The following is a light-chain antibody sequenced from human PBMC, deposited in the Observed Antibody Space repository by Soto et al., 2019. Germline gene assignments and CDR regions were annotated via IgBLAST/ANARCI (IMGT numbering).Light chain of an antibody. CDR2: EVT. CDR3: SSYTSSSTLVV. Sequence: QTVVTQPASVSGSPGQSITISCTGTSSDVGGYNSVSWYQQHPGTAPKLIIYEVTNRPSGVSNRFSGSKSGNTASLIISGLQAEDEADYYCSSYTSSSTLVVFGGGTKVTVL. J-gene: IGLJ2*01. CDR1: SSDVGGYNS. V-gene: IGLV2-14*01.